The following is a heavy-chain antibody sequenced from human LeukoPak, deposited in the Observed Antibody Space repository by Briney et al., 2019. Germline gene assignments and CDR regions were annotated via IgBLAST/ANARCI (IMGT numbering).Heavy chain of an antibody. CDR2: IYYSGST. CDR3: ARYARKLEPRDY. CDR1: GGPISSGDYY. Sequence: SRTLSLTCTVSGGPISSGDYYWSWIRQPPGKGLEWIGYIYYSGSTYYNPSLKSRVTISVDTSKNQFSLKLSSVTAADTAVYYCARYARKLEPRDYWGQGTLVTVSS. V-gene: IGHV4-30-4*08. J-gene: IGHJ4*02. D-gene: IGHD1-14*01.